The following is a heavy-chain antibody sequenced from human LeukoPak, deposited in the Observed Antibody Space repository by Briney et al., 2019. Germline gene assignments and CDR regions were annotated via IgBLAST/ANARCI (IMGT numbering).Heavy chain of an antibody. CDR2: IYYSGST. Sequence: SETLSLTCSVSGMSISSYYWSWTRQPPGKGLEWIGHIYYSGSTNYNPSLKSRVTISVDTSKNQFSLKLSSVTAADTAVYYCARVSVGYHYMDVWGKGTTVTVAS. D-gene: IGHD1-26*01. CDR1: GMSISSYY. V-gene: IGHV4-59*01. J-gene: IGHJ6*03. CDR3: ARVSVGYHYMDV.